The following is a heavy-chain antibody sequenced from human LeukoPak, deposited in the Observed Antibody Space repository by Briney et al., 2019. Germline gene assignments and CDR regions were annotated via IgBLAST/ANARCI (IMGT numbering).Heavy chain of an antibody. Sequence: GGSLRLSCAVTGFNLRTYWIHWVRHSPGRGLEWVARINGEGSRISYADSVRGRFTISRDNAKNTAYLQMNSLRAEDTALYYCAKVGVRINSGDYWGQGTLVTVSS. J-gene: IGHJ4*02. CDR1: GFNLRTYW. CDR3: AKVGVRINSGDY. CDR2: INGEGSRI. D-gene: IGHD3-10*01. V-gene: IGHV3-74*01.